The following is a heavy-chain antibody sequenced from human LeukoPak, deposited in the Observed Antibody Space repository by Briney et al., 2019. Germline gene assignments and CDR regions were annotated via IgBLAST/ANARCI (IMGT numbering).Heavy chain of an antibody. CDR2: ISGTADSA. J-gene: IGHJ4*02. CDR1: GFTFSNYA. D-gene: IGHD2-2*01. Sequence: GGSLRLSCAASGFTFSNYAMNWVRQAPGKGLEWVSVISGTADSADYADSVKGRFTISRDNSRNTLFLQMSSLRAEDTAAYYCAKAILVTGYCTSTSCPSDSWGQGTLVTVSS. V-gene: IGHV3-23*01. CDR3: AKAILVTGYCTSTSCPSDS.